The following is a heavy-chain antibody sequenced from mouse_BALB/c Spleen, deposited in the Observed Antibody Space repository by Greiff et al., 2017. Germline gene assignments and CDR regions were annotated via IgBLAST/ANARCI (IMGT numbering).Heavy chain of an antibody. CDR3: ARSGPYFDY. Sequence: DVMLVESGGGLVKPGGSRKLSCAASGFTFSSFGMHWVRQAPEKGLEWVAYISSGSSTIYYADTVKGRFTISRDNPKNTLFLQMTSLRSEDTAMYYCARSGPYFDYWGQGTTLTVSS. V-gene: IGHV5-17*02. J-gene: IGHJ2*01. CDR2: ISSGSSTI. CDR1: GFTFSSFG.